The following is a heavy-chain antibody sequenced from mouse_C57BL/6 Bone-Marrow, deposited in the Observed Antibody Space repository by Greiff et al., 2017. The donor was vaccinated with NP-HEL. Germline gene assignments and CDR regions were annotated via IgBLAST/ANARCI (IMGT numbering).Heavy chain of an antibody. CDR2: ISGGGGNT. V-gene: IGHV5-9*01. Sequence: EVKLMESGGGLVKPGGSLKLSCAASGFTFSSYTMSWVRQTPEKRLEWVATISGGGGNTYYPDSVKGRFTISRDNAKNTLYLQMSSLRSEDTALYYCARQALWIRGDYWGQGTSVTVSS. D-gene: IGHD2-2*01. CDR3: ARQALWIRGDY. J-gene: IGHJ4*01. CDR1: GFTFSSYT.